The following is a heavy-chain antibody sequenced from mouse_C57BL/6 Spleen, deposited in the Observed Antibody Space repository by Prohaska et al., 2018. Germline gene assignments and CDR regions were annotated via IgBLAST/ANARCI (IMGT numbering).Heavy chain of an antibody. CDR2: INTYSGVP. D-gene: IGHD1-1*01. J-gene: IGHJ2*01. CDR1: GYTFTTYG. CDR3: ARTTYYVDY. V-gene: IGHV9-3*01. Sequence: QIQLVQSGPELKKPGETVKISCKASGYTFTTYGMSWVKQAPGKGLKWMGWINTYSGVPTYADDFKGRFAFSLETSASTAYLQINNLKNEDTATYFCARTTYYVDYWGQGTTLTVSS.